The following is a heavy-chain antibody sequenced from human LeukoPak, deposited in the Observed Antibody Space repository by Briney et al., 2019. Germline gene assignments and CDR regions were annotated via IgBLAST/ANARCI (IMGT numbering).Heavy chain of an antibody. D-gene: IGHD1-7*01. CDR3: ARDGTTAPVYYYYGMDV. V-gene: IGHV1-18*01. J-gene: IGHJ6*02. Sequence: ASVKVSRKASGYTFTSYGISWVRQAPGQGLEWMGWISAYNGNTNYAQKLQGRVTMTTDTSTSTAYMELRSLRSDDTAVYYCARDGTTAPVYYYYGMDVWGQGTTVTVSS. CDR1: GYTFTSYG. CDR2: ISAYNGNT.